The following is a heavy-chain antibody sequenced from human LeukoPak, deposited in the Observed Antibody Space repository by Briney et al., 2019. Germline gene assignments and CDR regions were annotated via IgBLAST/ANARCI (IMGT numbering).Heavy chain of an antibody. J-gene: IGHJ4*02. V-gene: IGHV3-23*01. D-gene: IGHD6-19*01. CDR3: AKDRSSSTIAVRGGY. Sequence: GGSLRLSCAASGFTFSSYAMSWVRQAPGKGLEWVSAISGSGGSTYYADSGKGRFAISRDNSKNTLYLQMTSLRAEDTALYYCAKDRSSSTIAVRGGYWGQGTLVTVSS. CDR1: GFTFSSYA. CDR2: ISGSGGST.